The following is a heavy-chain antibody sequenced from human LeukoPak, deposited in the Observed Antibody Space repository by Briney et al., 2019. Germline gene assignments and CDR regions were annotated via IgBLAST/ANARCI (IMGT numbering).Heavy chain of an antibody. CDR3: ARQGWGYYDSSGYSY. J-gene: IGHJ4*02. D-gene: IGHD3-22*01. CDR1: GGSISSSSYY. Sequence: SETLSLTCTVSGGSISSSSYYWGWIRQPPGKGLEWIGSIYYSGSTYYNPSLKSRVTISVDTSKNQFSLKLSSVTAADTAVYYCARQGWGYYDSSGYSYWGQGTLVTVCS. V-gene: IGHV4-39*01. CDR2: IYYSGST.